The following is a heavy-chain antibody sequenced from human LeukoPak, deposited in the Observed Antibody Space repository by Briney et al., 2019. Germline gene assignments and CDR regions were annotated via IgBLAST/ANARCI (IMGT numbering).Heavy chain of an antibody. D-gene: IGHD2-15*01. CDR3: ARRYCNTCPTGHAFDL. Sequence: GGSLRLSCAASGFSVSSHYMSWVRQAPGKGLEWVSVLYSGGNTHYTDSVNGRFTISRDNSKNTLYLQMNSLRAEDTAVYCCARRYCNTCPTGHAFDLWGQGTMVTVSS. J-gene: IGHJ3*01. CDR2: LYSGGNT. CDR1: GFSVSSHY. V-gene: IGHV3-53*01.